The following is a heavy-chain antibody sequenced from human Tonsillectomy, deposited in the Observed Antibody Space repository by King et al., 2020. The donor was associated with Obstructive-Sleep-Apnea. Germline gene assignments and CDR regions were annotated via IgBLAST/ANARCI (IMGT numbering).Heavy chain of an antibody. V-gene: IGHV3-11*01. Sequence: VQLVESGGGLVKPGGSLRLSCAASGFTFSDYYMSWIRQAPGKGLEWVSYISSSGSTIYYADSVKGRFTISRDNAKNSLYLQMNSLRAEDTAVYYCARERAAGTFSYYYYGMDVWGQGTTVTVSS. CDR1: GFTFSDYY. D-gene: IGHD6-13*01. CDR3: ARERAAGTFSYYYYGMDV. CDR2: ISSSGSTI. J-gene: IGHJ6*02.